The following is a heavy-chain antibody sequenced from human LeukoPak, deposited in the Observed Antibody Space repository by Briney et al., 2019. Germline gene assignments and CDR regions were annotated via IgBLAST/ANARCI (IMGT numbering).Heavy chain of an antibody. CDR3: AKYLTLSQPS. V-gene: IGHV3-30*02. J-gene: IGHJ4*02. D-gene: IGHD2-15*01. CDR2: IRYGGSNK. CDR1: GFTFSSYG. Sequence: PGGSLRLSCAASGFTFSSYGMLWVRQAPGKGLEWVSFIRYGGSNKYYADSVKGRFTISRDNSKNTLYLQMNSLRAEDTAVYYCAKYLTLSQPSWGQGTLVTVSS.